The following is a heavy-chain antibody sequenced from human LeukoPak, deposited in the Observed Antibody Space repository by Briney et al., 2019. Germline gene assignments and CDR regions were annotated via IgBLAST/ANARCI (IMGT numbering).Heavy chain of an antibody. Sequence: KPSETLSLTCAVYGGSFSGYYWSWIRQPPGKGLEWIGEINHSGSTNYNPSLNSRVTISVDTSKNQFSLKLSSVTAADTAVYYCARGPLGDIVVVPAASWFDPWGQGTLVTVSS. CDR3: ARGPLGDIVVVPAASWFDP. J-gene: IGHJ5*02. D-gene: IGHD2-2*01. V-gene: IGHV4-34*01. CDR1: GGSFSGYY. CDR2: INHSGST.